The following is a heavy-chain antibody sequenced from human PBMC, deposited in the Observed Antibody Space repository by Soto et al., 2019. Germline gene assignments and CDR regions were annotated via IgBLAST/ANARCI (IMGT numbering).Heavy chain of an antibody. V-gene: IGHV3-21*01. CDR1: GFTFSSYS. CDR2: ISSSSSYI. J-gene: IGHJ3*02. Sequence: GGSLRLSCAAFGFTFSSYSMNWVRQAPGKGLEWVSSISSSSSYIYYADSVKGRFTISRDNAKNSLYLQMNSLRAEDTAVYYCAREAAPAAFDIWGQGTMVTVSS. D-gene: IGHD2-15*01. CDR3: AREAAPAAFDI.